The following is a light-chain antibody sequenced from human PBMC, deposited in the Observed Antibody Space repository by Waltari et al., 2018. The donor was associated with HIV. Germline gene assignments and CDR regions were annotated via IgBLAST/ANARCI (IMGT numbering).Light chain of an antibody. CDR2: VNSDGSP. CDR1: SGHINYA. Sequence: QLVLTQSPSASASLRASVKLTCTLSSGHINYAIAWHQHRPEKGPRYLMRVNSDGSPIKGDGIPDRFSGSSSGAERYLIISSLQSEDEADYYCQTWTTGIVLFGGGTKLTVL. V-gene: IGLV4-69*01. CDR3: QTWTTGIVL. J-gene: IGLJ2*01.